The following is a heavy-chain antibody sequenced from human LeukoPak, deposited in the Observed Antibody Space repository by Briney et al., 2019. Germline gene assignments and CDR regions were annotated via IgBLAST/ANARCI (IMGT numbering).Heavy chain of an antibody. Sequence: KPSETLSLTCTVSGGSINNYYWGWIRRPPGKELEWIGSISYSGSANYNPSLKSRVTISVDTSKNQFSLKLSSVTAADTALYYCARGEMGTTRMLNYWGQGTLVTVSS. J-gene: IGHJ4*02. CDR3: ARGEMGTTRMLNY. CDR1: GGSINNYY. D-gene: IGHD5-24*01. V-gene: IGHV4-59*01. CDR2: ISYSGSA.